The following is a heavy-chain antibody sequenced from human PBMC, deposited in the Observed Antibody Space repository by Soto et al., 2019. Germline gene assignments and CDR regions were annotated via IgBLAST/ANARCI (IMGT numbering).Heavy chain of an antibody. J-gene: IGHJ4*02. Sequence: SSETLSLTCTVSGGSISSSSYYWGWIRQPPGKGLEWIGSIYYSGSTYYNPSLKSRVTISVDTSKNQFSLKLSSVTAADTAVYYCARQSSPIPLRIDYWGRGTLVTVSS. CDR2: IYYSGST. V-gene: IGHV4-39*01. D-gene: IGHD6-19*01. CDR3: ARQSSPIPLRIDY. CDR1: GGSISSSSYY.